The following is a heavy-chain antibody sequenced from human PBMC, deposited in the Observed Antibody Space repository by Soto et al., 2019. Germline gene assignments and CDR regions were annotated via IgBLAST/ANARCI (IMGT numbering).Heavy chain of an antibody. D-gene: IGHD3-22*01. V-gene: IGHV4-31*03. Sequence: SETPSLTCTVSGGSISSGGYYWSLIRQHPGKGLEWIGYIYYSGSTYYNPSLKSRVTISVDTSKNQFSLKLSSVTAADTAVYYCARVPDYYDSSGYPRYYYYGMEVWGQGTTVTVSS. J-gene: IGHJ6*02. CDR3: ARVPDYYDSSGYPRYYYYGMEV. CDR1: GGSISSGGYY. CDR2: IYYSGST.